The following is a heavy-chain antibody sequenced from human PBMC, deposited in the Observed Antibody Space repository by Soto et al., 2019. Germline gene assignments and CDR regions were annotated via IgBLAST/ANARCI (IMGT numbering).Heavy chain of an antibody. CDR2: ISYDGSNT. Sequence: QVQLVESGGGVVQPGRSLRLSCVASGFTFSSYGMHWVRQAPGKGLEWVAIISYDGSNTYYADSVNGRFTISRDNSKNTLYLQMNSLRDEDTSVYYCAKEGGLSGSYYISSSYYFDYWGQGTLVTVSS. V-gene: IGHV3-30*18. CDR3: AKEGGLSGSYYISSSYYFDY. CDR1: GFTFSSYG. D-gene: IGHD1-26*01. J-gene: IGHJ4*02.